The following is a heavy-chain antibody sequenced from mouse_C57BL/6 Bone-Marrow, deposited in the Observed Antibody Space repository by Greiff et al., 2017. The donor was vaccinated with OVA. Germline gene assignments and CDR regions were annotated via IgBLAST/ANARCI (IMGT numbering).Heavy chain of an antibody. V-gene: IGHV1-50*01. CDR1: GYTFTSYW. J-gene: IGHJ3*01. CDR3: ASAVFAY. CDR2: IDPSDSYT. Sequence: QVHVKQSGAELVKPGASVKLSCKASGYTFTSYWMQWVKQRPGQGLEWIGEIDPSDSYTNYNQKFKGKATLTVGTSSSTAYMQLSSLTSEDSAVYYCASAVFAYWGQGTLVTVSA.